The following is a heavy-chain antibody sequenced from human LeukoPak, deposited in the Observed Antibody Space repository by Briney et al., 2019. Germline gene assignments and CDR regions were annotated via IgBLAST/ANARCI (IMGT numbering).Heavy chain of an antibody. V-gene: IGHV3-66*01. CDR3: ARDKYCSSTSCAAFDY. CDR1: GFTVSSNY. Sequence: PGGSLRLSCAASGFTVSSNYMSWVRQAPGKGLEWVSVIYSGGSTYYADSVKGRFTISRDNSKNTLYLQMNSLRAEDTAVYYCARDKYCSSTSCAAFDYWGQGTLVTVSS. D-gene: IGHD2-2*01. CDR2: IYSGGST. J-gene: IGHJ4*02.